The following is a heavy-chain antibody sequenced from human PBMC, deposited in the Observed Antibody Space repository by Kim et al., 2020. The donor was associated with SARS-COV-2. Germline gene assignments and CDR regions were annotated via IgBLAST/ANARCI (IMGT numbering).Heavy chain of an antibody. V-gene: IGHV3-73*01. D-gene: IGHD5-12*01. CDR3: TRSRGYIGYDPFDF. Sequence: VSSVKGRLTITKDYSKNTAYLLMNSLKTEDTAVYYCTRSRGYIGYDPFDFWGQGTLVTVSS. J-gene: IGHJ4*02.